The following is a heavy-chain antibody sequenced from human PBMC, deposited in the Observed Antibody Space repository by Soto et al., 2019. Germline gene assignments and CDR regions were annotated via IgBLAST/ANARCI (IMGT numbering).Heavy chain of an antibody. D-gene: IGHD3-22*01. CDR3: AKDRGGGQVVITISPDY. CDR1: GFTFSSYG. V-gene: IGHV3-30*18. CDR2: ISYDGSNK. J-gene: IGHJ4*02. Sequence: QVQLVESGGGVVQPGRSLRLSCAASGFTFSSYGMHWVRQAPGKGLEWVAVISYDGSNKYYADSVKGRFTISRDNSKNTLYLQMNSLRAEDTAVYYCAKDRGGGQVVITISPDYWGQGTLVTVSS.